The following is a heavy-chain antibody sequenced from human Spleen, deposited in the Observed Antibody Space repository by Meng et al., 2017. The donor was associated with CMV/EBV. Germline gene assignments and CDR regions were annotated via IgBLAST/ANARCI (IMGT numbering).Heavy chain of an antibody. CDR2: ISSGGFTI. CDR1: KLTLSDYY. V-gene: IGHV3-11*04. D-gene: IGHD2-15*01. J-gene: IGHJ4*02. Sequence: SKLTLSDYYMSWIRQAPGKGLEWVSYISSGGFTIYYADSVKGRFTISRDNAKNSVYLQMNSLRAEDTAVYYCASNGGLAGRLLYYWGRGTLVTVSS. CDR3: ASNGGLAGRLLYY.